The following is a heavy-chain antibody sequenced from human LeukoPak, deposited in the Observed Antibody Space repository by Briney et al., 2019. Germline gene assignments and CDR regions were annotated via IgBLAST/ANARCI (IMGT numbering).Heavy chain of an antibody. Sequence: GGSLRLSCAASGFTFSSYSMNWVRQAPGKGLEWVSSISSSSSYIYYADSVKGRFTISRDNAKNSLYLQMNSLRAEDTAVYYCAREWELLGHYYYGMDVWGQGTTVTVSS. V-gene: IGHV3-21*01. CDR3: AREWELLGHYYYGMDV. D-gene: IGHD1-26*01. CDR2: ISSSSSYI. J-gene: IGHJ6*02. CDR1: GFTFSSYS.